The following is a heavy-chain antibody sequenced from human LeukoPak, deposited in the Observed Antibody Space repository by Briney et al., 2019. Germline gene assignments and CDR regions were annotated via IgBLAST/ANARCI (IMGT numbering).Heavy chain of an antibody. V-gene: IGHV3-23*01. CDR2: IGNNGGGI. CDR1: GFTFSTYT. J-gene: IGHJ4*02. CDR3: AIDPNWGTHS. Sequence: GGSLRLSCAASGFTFSTYTMYWVRHPPGKRLEWVSIIGNNGGGIHYADPVRGRFTISRDNSKNALYLQTNSLRVEDTAVYYCAIDPNWGTHSWGQGVLVTVSS. D-gene: IGHD7-27*01.